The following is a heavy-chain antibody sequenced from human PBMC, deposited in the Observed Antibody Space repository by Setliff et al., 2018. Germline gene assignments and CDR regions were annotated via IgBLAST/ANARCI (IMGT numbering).Heavy chain of an antibody. V-gene: IGHV3-49*04. CDR1: GFSFGDYA. J-gene: IGHJ6*02. Sequence: PGGSLRLSCTTSGFSFGDYAITWVRQAPGKGLEWVGFIKRKAYGGTTEYAASVKGRFTISRDYSRNIAYVQMNSLKTEDTAVYYCTRDSYGSYYYGMDVWGQGTTVTVSS. D-gene: IGHD5-18*01. CDR3: TRDSYGSYYYGMDV. CDR2: IKRKAYGGTT.